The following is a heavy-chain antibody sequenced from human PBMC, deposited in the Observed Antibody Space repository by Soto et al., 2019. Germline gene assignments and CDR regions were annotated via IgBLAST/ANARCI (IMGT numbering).Heavy chain of an antibody. D-gene: IGHD1-26*01. V-gene: IGHV1-69*01. CDR3: ARTAQWELHTYWYFDL. J-gene: IGHJ2*01. CDR1: GYTFSSYA. CDR2: IIPIFGTA. Sequence: QVQLVQSGAEVKKPGASVKVSCTASGYTFSSYAISWVRQAPGQGLEWMGGIIPIFGTANYAQKFQGRVTITADESTSTAYMELSSLRSEDTAVYYCARTAQWELHTYWYFDLWGRGTLVTVSS.